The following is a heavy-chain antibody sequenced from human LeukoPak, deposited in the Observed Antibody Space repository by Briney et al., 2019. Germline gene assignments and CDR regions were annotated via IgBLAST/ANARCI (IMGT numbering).Heavy chain of an antibody. D-gene: IGHD3-10*01. V-gene: IGHV1-24*01. CDR1: GYTLTELS. CDR2: FDPEDGET. Sequence: AASVKVSCKVSGYTLTELSMHWVRQAPGKGLEWMGGFDPEDGETIYAQKFQGRVTMTEDTSTDTAYMELSSLRSEDTAVYYCATYGSGSWGDWFDPWGQGTLVTVSS. CDR3: ATYGSGSWGDWFDP. J-gene: IGHJ5*02.